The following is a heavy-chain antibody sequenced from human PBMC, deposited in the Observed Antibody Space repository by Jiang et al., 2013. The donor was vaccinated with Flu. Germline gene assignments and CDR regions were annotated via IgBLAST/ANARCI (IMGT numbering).Heavy chain of an antibody. J-gene: IGHJ3*02. D-gene: IGHD2-15*01. V-gene: IGHV4-59*01. CDR2: IYYSETT. Sequence: SLTCTVSGGSISSYYWSWIRQSPGKGLEWIGYIYYSETTNYNPSLKSRVTISVDTSMTHFSLKLSSVTAADTAVYYCAREGVVAGAFDIWGQGTMVTVSS. CDR1: GGSISSYY. CDR3: AREGVVAGAFDI.